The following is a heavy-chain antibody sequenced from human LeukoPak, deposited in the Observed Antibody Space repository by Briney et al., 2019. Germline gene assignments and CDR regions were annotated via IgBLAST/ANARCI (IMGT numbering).Heavy chain of an antibody. Sequence: PSETLSLTCTVSGGSISSTSYYWGLIRQPPGKGLEWIGSVYYSGSTYYNPSLKSRVTISVDTSKNQFSLKLSSVTAADTAVYYCARVCCGSGSYYLRPFDYWGQGTLVTVSS. CDR2: VYYSGST. J-gene: IGHJ4*02. CDR3: ARVCCGSGSYYLRPFDY. D-gene: IGHD3-10*01. CDR1: GGSISSTSYY. V-gene: IGHV4-39*07.